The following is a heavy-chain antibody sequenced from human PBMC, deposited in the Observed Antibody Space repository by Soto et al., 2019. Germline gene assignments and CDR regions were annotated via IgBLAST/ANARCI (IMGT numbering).Heavy chain of an antibody. CDR3: ARHGGGYYYDSSGHTHYGMDV. CDR2: IYPGDSDT. D-gene: IGHD3-22*01. J-gene: IGHJ6*01. V-gene: IGHV5-51*01. CDR1: GYSFTSYW. Sequence: PGESLTISCKGSGYSFTSYWIVWVLQMPGKGLEGMAIIYPGDSDTRYSPSFQGQVTISADKSISTAYLRWSSLKASDTAMYYCARHGGGYYYDSSGHTHYGMDVWGQGTPVTVSS.